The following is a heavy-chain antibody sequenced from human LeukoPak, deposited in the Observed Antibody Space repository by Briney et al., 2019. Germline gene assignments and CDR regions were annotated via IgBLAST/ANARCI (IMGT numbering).Heavy chain of an antibody. J-gene: IGHJ4*02. D-gene: IGHD4-11*01. V-gene: IGHV3-21*01. CDR3: ARSGGVTTVTRKPPYFDY. CDR2: ISSSSSYI. Sequence: PGGSLRLSCAASGFTFSSYSMNWVRQAPGKGLEWVSSISSSSSYIYYADSVKGRFTISRDNAKNSLYLQMNSLRAEDTAVYYCARSGGVTTVTRKPPYFDYWGQGTLVTVSS. CDR1: GFTFSSYS.